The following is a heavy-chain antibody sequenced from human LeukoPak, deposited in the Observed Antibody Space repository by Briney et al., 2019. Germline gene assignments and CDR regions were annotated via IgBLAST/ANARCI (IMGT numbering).Heavy chain of an antibody. J-gene: IGHJ4*02. D-gene: IGHD3-10*01. V-gene: IGHV1-2*04. Sequence: ASVKVSCKASGYTFTGYYMHWVRQAPGQGLEWMGWINPNSGGTNYAQKFQGWVTMTRDTSISTAYVELSRLRSDDTAVYYCARESRYYYGSGSREGSDYWGQGTLVTVSS. CDR1: GYTFTGYY. CDR2: INPNSGGT. CDR3: ARESRYYYGSGSREGSDY.